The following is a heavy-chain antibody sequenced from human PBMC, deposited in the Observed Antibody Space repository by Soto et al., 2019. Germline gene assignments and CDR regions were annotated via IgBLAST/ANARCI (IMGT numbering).Heavy chain of an antibody. D-gene: IGHD5-18*01. Sequence: GGSLRLSCAASGFTFSSYAMSWVRQAPGKGLEWVSAISGSGGSTYYADSVKGRFTISRDNSKNTLYLQMNSLRAEDTAVYYCAKGPSDGGYGHNYYYYYGMDVWGQGTTVTVSS. CDR2: ISGSGGST. J-gene: IGHJ6*02. V-gene: IGHV3-23*01. CDR1: GFTFSSYA. CDR3: AKGPSDGGYGHNYYYYYGMDV.